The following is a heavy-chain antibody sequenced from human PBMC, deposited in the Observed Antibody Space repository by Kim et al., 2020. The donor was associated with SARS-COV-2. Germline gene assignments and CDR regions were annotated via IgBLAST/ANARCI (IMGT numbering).Heavy chain of an antibody. D-gene: IGHD3-16*01. CDR1: GLTFTPAA. CDR3: TCVPITTFAFWDAF. V-gene: IGHV3-73*01. J-gene: IGHJ3*01. CDR2: IRSKAHSYAT. Sequence: GGSLRLSCAASGLTFTPAAMHWVRQASGQGLEWVGRIRSKAHSYATAYPPSVQGWFTISRDDSKNTADLQMNRRKTEDTSGYYCTCVPITTFAFWDAF.